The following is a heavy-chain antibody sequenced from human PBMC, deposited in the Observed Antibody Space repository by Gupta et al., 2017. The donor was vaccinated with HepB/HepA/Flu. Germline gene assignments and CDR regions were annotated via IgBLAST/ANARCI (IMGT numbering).Heavy chain of an antibody. CDR3: ARDHKGSIAPPFWFDP. CDR1: GFTFSRNA. CDR2: ISFDGSDK. J-gene: IGHJ5*02. V-gene: IGHV3-30-3*01. D-gene: IGHD6-6*01. Sequence: QVQLVESGGGVVQPGRSLRLSCAASGFTFSRNAMHWVRQAPGKGLEWVAVISFDGSDKYYSDSVKGRFTISRDNSKNTLYLQMNSLRTEDTAVYHCARDHKGSIAPPFWFDPWGQGTLVTVSS.